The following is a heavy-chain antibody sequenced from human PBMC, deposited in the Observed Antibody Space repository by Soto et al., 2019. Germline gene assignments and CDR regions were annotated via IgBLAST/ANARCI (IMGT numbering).Heavy chain of an antibody. Sequence: QVQLVQSGAEVKRPGSSVKVSCKASGDSFSKSTFSWVRQAPGQGLEWMGRFIPMLGIANYAQTFQGRVTITADKPTSTADMDLSSLRSEDTAVYYCASLYEDTSVKFDSWGQGTLVTVSS. V-gene: IGHV1-69*02. J-gene: IGHJ4*02. CDR1: GDSFSKST. CDR3: ASLYEDTSVKFDS. D-gene: IGHD5-18*01. CDR2: FIPMLGIA.